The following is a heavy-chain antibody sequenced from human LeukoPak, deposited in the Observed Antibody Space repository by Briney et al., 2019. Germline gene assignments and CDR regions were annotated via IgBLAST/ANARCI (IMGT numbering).Heavy chain of an antibody. J-gene: IGHJ4*02. CDR2: IYYSGST. Sequence: SETLSLTCTVSGGSISSYYWSWIRQPPGKGLEWIGYIYYSGSTNYNPSLKSRVTISVDTSKNQFSLKLSSVTAADTAVYYCARTLWFGELLPFGYWGQGTLVTVSS. CDR3: ARTLWFGELLPFGY. V-gene: IGHV4-59*01. CDR1: GGSISSYY. D-gene: IGHD3-10*01.